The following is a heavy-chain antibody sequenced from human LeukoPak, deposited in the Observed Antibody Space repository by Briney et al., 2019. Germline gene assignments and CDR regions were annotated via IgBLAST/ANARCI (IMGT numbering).Heavy chain of an antibody. V-gene: IGHV3-30-3*01. D-gene: IGHD1-26*01. CDR1: GFTFSSYA. J-gene: IGHJ5*02. CDR2: ISYDGSNK. Sequence: GRSLRLSCAASGFTFSSYAMHWVRQAPGKGLEWVAVISYDGSNKYYADSVKGRFTISRDGSKNTLYLQTNSLRAEDTAVYYCARDSLIGSLINWFDPWGQGTLVTVSS. CDR3: ARDSLIGSLINWFDP.